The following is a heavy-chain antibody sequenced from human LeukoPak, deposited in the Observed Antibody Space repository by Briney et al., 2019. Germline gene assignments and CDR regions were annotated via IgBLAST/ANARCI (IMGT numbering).Heavy chain of an antibody. D-gene: IGHD3-3*01. CDR3: AREPYDFWSGYPRGIDY. Sequence: SQTLSLTCTVSGGSISSGGYYWSWIRQHPGKGLEWIGYIYYSGSTYYNPSLKSRVTISVDTSKNQFSLKLSPVTAADTAVYYCAREPYDFWSGYPRGIDYWGQGTLVTVSS. CDR2: IYYSGST. CDR1: GGSISSGGYY. J-gene: IGHJ4*02. V-gene: IGHV4-31*03.